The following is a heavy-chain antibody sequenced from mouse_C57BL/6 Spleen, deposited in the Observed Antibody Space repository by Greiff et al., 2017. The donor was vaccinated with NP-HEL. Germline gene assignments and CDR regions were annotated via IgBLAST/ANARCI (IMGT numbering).Heavy chain of an antibody. D-gene: IGHD2-5*01. CDR3: ARWGGPPYYSNRYYFDY. V-gene: IGHV1-72*01. CDR1: GYTFTSYW. Sequence: QVQLQQPGAELVKPGASVKLSCKASGYTFTSYWMHWVKQRPGRGLEWIGRIDPTSGGTKYNEKFQIKSTLTVDKPSSTAYMQLSSLTSEDSAVYYCARWGGPPYYSNRYYFDYWGQGTTLTVSS. J-gene: IGHJ2*01. CDR2: IDPTSGGT.